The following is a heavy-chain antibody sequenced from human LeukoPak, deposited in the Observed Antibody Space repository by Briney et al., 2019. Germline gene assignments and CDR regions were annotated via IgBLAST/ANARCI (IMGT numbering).Heavy chain of an antibody. D-gene: IGHD3-9*01. CDR2: ISAYNGNT. V-gene: IGHV1-18*01. Sequence: ASVKVSCKASGYTFTSYGISWVRQAPGQGLEWMGWISAYNGNTNYAQKLQGRVTMTTDTSTSTAYMELRSLRSDDTAVYYCARGRIRLRYFDWLDAFDIWGQGTMVTVSS. CDR3: ARGRIRLRYFDWLDAFDI. J-gene: IGHJ3*02. CDR1: GYTFTSYG.